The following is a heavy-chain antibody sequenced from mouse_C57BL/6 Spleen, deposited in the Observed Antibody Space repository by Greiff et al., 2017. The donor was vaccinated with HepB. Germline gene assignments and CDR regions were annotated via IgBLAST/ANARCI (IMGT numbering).Heavy chain of an antibody. Sequence: VKLMESGPELVKPGASVKISCKASGYAFSSSWMNWVKQRPGKGLEWIGRIYPGDGDTNYNGKFKGKATLTADKSSSTAYMQLSSLTSEDSAVYFCAREYSRFAMDYWGQGTSVTVSS. D-gene: IGHD2-5*01. CDR3: AREYSRFAMDY. J-gene: IGHJ4*01. CDR2: IYPGDGDT. CDR1: GYAFSSSW. V-gene: IGHV1-82*01.